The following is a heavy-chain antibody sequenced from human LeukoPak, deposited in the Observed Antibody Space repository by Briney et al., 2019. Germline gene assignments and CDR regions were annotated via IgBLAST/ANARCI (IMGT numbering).Heavy chain of an antibody. CDR3: AKDRGVVVAAADATEFDY. CDR2: ISGSGGST. D-gene: IGHD2-15*01. Sequence: GGSLRLSCAASGFTFSSYAMSWVRQAPGKGLEWVSAISGSGGSTYYADSVKGRFTISRDNPKNTLYLQMNSLRAEDTAVYYCAKDRGVVVAAADATEFDYWGQGTLITVSS. J-gene: IGHJ4*02. V-gene: IGHV3-23*01. CDR1: GFTFSSYA.